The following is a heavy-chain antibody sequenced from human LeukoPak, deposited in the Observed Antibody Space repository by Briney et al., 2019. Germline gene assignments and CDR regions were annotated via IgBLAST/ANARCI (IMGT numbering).Heavy chain of an antibody. CDR3: ASQSGYYSYYYYGMDV. CDR2: TYYRSKWYN. J-gene: IGHJ6*04. D-gene: IGHD5-12*01. Sequence: SQTLSLTCAISGDSVSSNSAAWNWIRQSPSRGLEWLGRTYYRSKWYNDYAVSVKSRITINPDTSRNQFSLQLNSVTPEDTAVYYCASQSGYYSYYYYGMDVWGKGTTVTVSS. V-gene: IGHV6-1*01. CDR1: GDSVSSNSAA.